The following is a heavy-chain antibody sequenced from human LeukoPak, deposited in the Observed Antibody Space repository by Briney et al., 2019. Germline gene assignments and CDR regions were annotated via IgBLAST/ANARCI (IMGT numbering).Heavy chain of an antibody. CDR3: ARRAGFIWYYYYMDV. CDR1: GGSFSGYY. J-gene: IGHJ6*03. Sequence: PSETLSLACTVYGGSFSGYYWTWIRQPPGKGLEWIGEINHSGSTNYSPSLKSRVTISVDSSKNQFSLKVTSVTAADTAVYYCARRAGFIWYYYYMDVWGKGTTVTISS. V-gene: IGHV4-34*01. CDR2: INHSGST. D-gene: IGHD6-13*01.